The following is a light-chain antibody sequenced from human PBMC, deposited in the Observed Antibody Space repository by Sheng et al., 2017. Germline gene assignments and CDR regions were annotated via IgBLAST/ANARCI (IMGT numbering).Light chain of an antibody. CDR3: QQRSNPIT. CDR2: DAS. V-gene: IGKV3-11*01. CDR1: QSVSSY. J-gene: IGKJ5*01. Sequence: EIVLTQSPGTLSLSPGERATLSCRASQSVSSYLAWYQQKPGQAPRLLIYDASNRATGIPARFSGSGSGTDFTLTISSLEPEDFAVYYCQQRSNPITFGQGTRLDIK.